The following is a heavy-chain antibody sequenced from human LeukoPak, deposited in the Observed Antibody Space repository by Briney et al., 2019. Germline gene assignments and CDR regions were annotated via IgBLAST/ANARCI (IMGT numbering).Heavy chain of an antibody. V-gene: IGHV3-7*03. Sequence: PGGSLRLSCAASGFTFSSYWMSWVRQAPGKGLEWVANIKQDGSEKYYVDSVKGRFTISRDNAKNSLYLQLSSLKADDTAVYYCAKTRKWIDYWGQGTLVTVSS. D-gene: IGHD2-8*01. CDR1: GFTFSSYW. CDR3: AKTRKWIDY. CDR2: IKQDGSEK. J-gene: IGHJ4*02.